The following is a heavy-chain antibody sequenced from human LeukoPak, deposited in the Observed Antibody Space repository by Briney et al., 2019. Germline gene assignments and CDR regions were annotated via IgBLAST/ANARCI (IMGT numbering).Heavy chain of an antibody. CDR2: IYSGGST. J-gene: IGHJ4*02. Sequence: GGSLRLSCAASEFSVCSNYMTWVGQAPGKGLEWVSLIYSGGSTYYADSVKGRFTISRDNSKNTLYLQMISLRAEDTAVYYCAGIWFGEFPYWGQGTLVTVSS. D-gene: IGHD3-10*01. CDR3: AGIWFGEFPY. V-gene: IGHV3-66*02. CDR1: EFSVCSNY.